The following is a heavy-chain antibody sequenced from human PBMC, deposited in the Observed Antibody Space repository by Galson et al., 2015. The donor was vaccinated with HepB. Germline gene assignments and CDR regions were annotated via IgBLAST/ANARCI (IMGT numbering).Heavy chain of an antibody. V-gene: IGHV3-21*01. D-gene: IGHD2-15*01. CDR1: GFTFSSYS. Sequence: LRLSCAASGFTFSSYSMNWVRQAPGKGLEWVSSISSSSSYIYYADSVKGRFTISRDNAKNSLYLQMNSLRAEDTAVYYCARDRCSGGSCFQWDYWGQGTLVTVSS. J-gene: IGHJ4*02. CDR2: ISSSSSYI. CDR3: ARDRCSGGSCFQWDY.